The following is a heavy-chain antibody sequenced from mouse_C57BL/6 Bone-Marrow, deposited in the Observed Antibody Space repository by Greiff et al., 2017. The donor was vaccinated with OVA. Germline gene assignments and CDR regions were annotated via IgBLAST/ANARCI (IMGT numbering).Heavy chain of an antibody. J-gene: IGHJ1*03. CDR1: GYAFSSYW. V-gene: IGHV1-80*01. Sequence: QVQLQQSGAELVKPGASVKISCKASGYAFSSYWMNWVKQRPGKGLEWIGQIYPGDGDTNYNGKFKGKATLTADKSSSTAYMQLSSLTSEDSAVYFCAREGDYGSSNWYFDVWGTVTPVTVSS. CDR3: AREGDYGSSNWYFDV. D-gene: IGHD1-1*01. CDR2: IYPGDGDT.